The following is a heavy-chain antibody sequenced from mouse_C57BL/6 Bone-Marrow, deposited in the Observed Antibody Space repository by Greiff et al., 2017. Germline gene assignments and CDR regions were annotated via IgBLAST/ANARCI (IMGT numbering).Heavy chain of an antibody. CDR1: GYTFTSYW. CDR3: ARWDGNYVGDY. V-gene: IGHV1-69*01. D-gene: IGHD2-1*01. CDR2: LDPSDSYT. J-gene: IGHJ2*01. Sequence: QVQLQQPGAELVMPGASVKLSCKASGYTFTSYWMHWVKQRPGQGLEWIGELDPSDSYTNYNQKFKGKSTLTVDKSSSTAYMQLSSLTSEDSAVYYCARWDGNYVGDYWGQGTTLTVSS.